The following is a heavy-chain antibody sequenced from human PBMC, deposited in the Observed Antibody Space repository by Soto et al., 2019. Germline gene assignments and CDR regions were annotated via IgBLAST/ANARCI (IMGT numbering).Heavy chain of an antibody. CDR1: GFTFSSYG. CDR2: IWYDGSNK. D-gene: IGHD3-10*01. V-gene: IGHV3-33*01. J-gene: IGHJ4*02. Sequence: GGSLRLSCAASGFTFSSYGMHWVRQAPGKGLEWVAVIWYDGSNKYYADSVKGRFTISRDNSKNTLYLQMNSLRAEDTAVYYCARELLWFGELLSGAFDYWGQGTLVTVSS. CDR3: ARELLWFGELLSGAFDY.